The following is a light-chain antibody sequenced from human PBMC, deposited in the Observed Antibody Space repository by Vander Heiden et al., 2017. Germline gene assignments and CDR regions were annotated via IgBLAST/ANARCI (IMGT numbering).Light chain of an antibody. CDR2: DAS. CDR1: QRISSA. J-gene: IGKJ4*01. Sequence: ANQMTQAPSSLSASVGDRVTITCRASQRISSALACYQEKTVKAANLLIYDASTLERGGPSRFSGSGSGTDFTRTICCLQPEYFATYYCQQCNSYPPLTFGGGTKVEIK. CDR3: QQCNSYPPLT. V-gene: IGKV1-13*02.